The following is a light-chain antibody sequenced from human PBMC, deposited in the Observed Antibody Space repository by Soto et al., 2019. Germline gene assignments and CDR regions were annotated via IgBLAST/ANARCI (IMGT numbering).Light chain of an antibody. J-gene: IGKJ4*01. Sequence: EIVLTQSPATLSLSPGERATLSCRASQSLDGYLAWYQQKPGQAPRLLIYDASNRATGIPARFSGSGSGTDFTLTISSLEPEDFAVYYCQHRRSWPLTFGGGTKVEVK. CDR1: QSLDGY. V-gene: IGKV3-11*01. CDR2: DAS. CDR3: QHRRSWPLT.